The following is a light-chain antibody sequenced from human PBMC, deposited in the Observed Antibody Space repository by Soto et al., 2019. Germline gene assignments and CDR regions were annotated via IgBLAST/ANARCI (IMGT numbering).Light chain of an antibody. J-gene: IGKJ1*01. Sequence: DIQMTQSPSTLSASVGDRVTITCRASQSISSWLAWYQQKPGKAPKLLIYDASSLESGVPSRFSGSGSGTEFTLTISSLQPDDFANYYCQQYNSYSTCGQGTKVEIK. CDR2: DAS. CDR3: QQYNSYST. CDR1: QSISSW. V-gene: IGKV1-5*01.